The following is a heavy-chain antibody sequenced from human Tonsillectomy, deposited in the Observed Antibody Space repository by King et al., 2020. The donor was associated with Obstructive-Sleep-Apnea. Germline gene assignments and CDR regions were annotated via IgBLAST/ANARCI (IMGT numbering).Heavy chain of an antibody. CDR2: VDWDDDK. J-gene: IGHJ6*02. V-gene: IGHV2-70*11. D-gene: IGHD1-14*01. Sequence: VTLKESGPALVKSTQTLTLTCTFSGFSLSSSGMCVSWLRQPPGKALEWLARVDWDDDKYYSTSLKPRLTISKDTSKNQVVLTMTNMDPVDTATYYCARTTRIIGPTGNYYPMDVWGQGTTVTVSS. CDR3: ARTTRIIGPTGNYYPMDV. CDR1: GFSLSSSGMC.